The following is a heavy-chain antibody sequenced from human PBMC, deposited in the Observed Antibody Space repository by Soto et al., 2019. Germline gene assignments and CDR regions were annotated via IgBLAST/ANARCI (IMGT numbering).Heavy chain of an antibody. CDR1: GGSISSYY. D-gene: IGHD3-3*01. V-gene: IGHV4-59*01. CDR3: ARGSLEWPHNDY. Sequence: SDTLSLTCTVSGGSISSYYWSWIRQPPGKGLEWIGYIYYSGSTNYNPSLKSRVTISVDTSKNQFSLKLSSVTAADTAVYYCARGSLEWPHNDYWGQGTQVTVSS. J-gene: IGHJ4*02. CDR2: IYYSGST.